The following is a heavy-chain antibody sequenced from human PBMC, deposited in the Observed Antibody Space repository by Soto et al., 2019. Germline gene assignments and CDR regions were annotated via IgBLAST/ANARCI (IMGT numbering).Heavy chain of an antibody. D-gene: IGHD3-3*01. Sequence: GGSLRLSCAASGFRFDDDNMHWFRQVPGKGLEWVSLITWNGGNTYYADSVKGRFTISRDGTTQSVSLQLTGLKREDTGLYYCARETLSFGSALDVWGQGTTVTVSS. J-gene: IGHJ6*02. CDR2: ITWNGGNT. CDR3: ARETLSFGSALDV. CDR1: GFRFDDDN. V-gene: IGHV3-43*01.